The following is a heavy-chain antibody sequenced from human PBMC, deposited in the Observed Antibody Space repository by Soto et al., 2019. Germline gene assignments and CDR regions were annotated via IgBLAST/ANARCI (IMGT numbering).Heavy chain of an antibody. CDR3: PIVCDYTYRFRLFDH. Sequence: GGSLRLSCAASGFTFSDHYMDWVRQAPGKGLEWVGRTRNKANSYTTEYAASVKGRFIVSRHDSENSLYLHMNSLKTEDTAVYYCPIVCDYTYRFRLFDHWGPGT. CDR1: GFTFSDHY. CDR2: TRNKANSYTT. D-gene: IGHD4-17*01. V-gene: IGHV3-72*01. J-gene: IGHJ4*02.